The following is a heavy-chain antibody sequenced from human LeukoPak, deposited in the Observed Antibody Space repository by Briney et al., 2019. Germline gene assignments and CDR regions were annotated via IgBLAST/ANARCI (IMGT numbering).Heavy chain of an antibody. CDR2: INSDGSST. CDR3: ARHIVATAHPYYYYGMDV. V-gene: IGHV3-74*01. Sequence: GGSLRLSCAASGFTFSSYWMHWVRQAPGKGLVWVSRINSDGSSTSYADSVKGRFTISRDNAKNTLYLQMNSLRAEDTAVYYCARHIVATAHPYYYYGMDVWGQGTTVTVSS. D-gene: IGHD5-12*01. J-gene: IGHJ6*02. CDR1: GFTFSSYW.